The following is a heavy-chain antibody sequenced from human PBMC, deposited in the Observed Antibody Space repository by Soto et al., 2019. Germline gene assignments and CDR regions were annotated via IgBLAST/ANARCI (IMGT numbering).Heavy chain of an antibody. Sequence: SETLSLTCSVSGGSMSEYFWSWIRQSPGKGLEWIVYIYYLGSTDYNPSLKSRVTISVDTSKRQFSLRLTSVTAADTAGYYCARDGYDGSGSPYPAYWGPGTQVTVS. J-gene: IGHJ4*02. D-gene: IGHD3-10*01. CDR2: IYYLGST. V-gene: IGHV4-59*01. CDR1: GGSMSEYF. CDR3: ARDGYDGSGSPYPAY.